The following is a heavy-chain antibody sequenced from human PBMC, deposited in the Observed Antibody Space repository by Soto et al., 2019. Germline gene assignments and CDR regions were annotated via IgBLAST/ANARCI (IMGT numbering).Heavy chain of an antibody. J-gene: IGHJ1*01. V-gene: IGHV1-69*13. CDR2: IIPIFGTA. CDR3: ARSYYYDSSGYYWYFQH. CDR1: GGTFSSYA. D-gene: IGHD3-22*01. Sequence: GASVKVSCKASGGTFSSYAISWARQAPGQGLEWMGGIIPIFGTANYAQKFQGRVTITADESTSTAYMELSSLRSEDTAVYYCARSYYYDSSGYYWYFQHWGQGTPVTVSS.